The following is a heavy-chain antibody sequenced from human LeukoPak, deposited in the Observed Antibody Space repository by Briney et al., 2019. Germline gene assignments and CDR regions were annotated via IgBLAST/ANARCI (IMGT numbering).Heavy chain of an antibody. J-gene: IGHJ4*02. V-gene: IGHV3-21*01. Sequence: PGGSLRLSCAASGFTFSSYSMNWVRQAPGKGLEWVSSISSSSSYIYYADSVKGRFTISRDNAKNSLYLQMNSLRAEDTAVYYCARDLRHDWKQGTHYFDYWGQGTLVTVSS. D-gene: IGHD1-1*01. CDR1: GFTFSSYS. CDR3: ARDLRHDWKQGTHYFDY. CDR2: ISSSSSYI.